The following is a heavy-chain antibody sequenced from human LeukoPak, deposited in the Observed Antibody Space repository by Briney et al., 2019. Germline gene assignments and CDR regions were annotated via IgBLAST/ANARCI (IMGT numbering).Heavy chain of an antibody. D-gene: IGHD3-22*01. CDR2: ISSSSSTI. Sequence: PGGSLRLSCAASGFTFSSYSMNWVRQAPGKGLEWVSYISSSSSTIYYADSVKGRFTISRDNAKNSLYLQMNSLRAEDTAVYYCARGSPTGDVSSGYVFDYWGQGTLVTVSS. J-gene: IGHJ4*02. CDR3: ARGSPTGDVSSGYVFDY. V-gene: IGHV3-48*01. CDR1: GFTFSSYS.